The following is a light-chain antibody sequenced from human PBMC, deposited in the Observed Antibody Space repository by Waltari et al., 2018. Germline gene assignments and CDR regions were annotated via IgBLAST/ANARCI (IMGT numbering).Light chain of an antibody. V-gene: IGKV1-27*01. J-gene: IGKJ2*01. CDR3: QKCFSAPYT. CDR2: AAS. Sequence: DIQMTQSPSSLSASVGDRVTITCRASQGINNYLAWYQQRAGKAPKVLIYAASILQSGVPSRFSGSGSGTDFTLTIGSLQPEDVATYYCQKCFSAPYTFGQGTKLEI. CDR1: QGINNY.